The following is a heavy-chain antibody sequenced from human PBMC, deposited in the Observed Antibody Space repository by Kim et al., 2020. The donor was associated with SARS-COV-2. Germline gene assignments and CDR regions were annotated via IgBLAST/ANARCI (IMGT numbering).Heavy chain of an antibody. CDR2: IIPIFGTA. CDR3: ARDAGSYYSGNDWYFDL. V-gene: IGHV1-69*13. Sequence: SVKVSCKASGGTFSSYAISWVRQAPGQGLEWMGGIIPIFGTANYAQKFQGRVTITADESTSTAYMELSSLRSEDTAVYYCARDAGSYYSGNDWYFDLWGRGTLVTVSS. J-gene: IGHJ2*01. CDR1: GGTFSSYA. D-gene: IGHD1-26*01.